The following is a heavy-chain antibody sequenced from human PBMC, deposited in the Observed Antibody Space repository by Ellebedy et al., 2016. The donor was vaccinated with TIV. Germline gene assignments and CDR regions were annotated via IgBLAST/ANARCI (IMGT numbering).Heavy chain of an antibody. CDR1: GGTFSSSA. CDR2: IIPIFQTT. V-gene: IGHV1-69*13. D-gene: IGHD3-10*01. J-gene: IGHJ4*02. Sequence: AASVKVSCKSSGGTFSSSAISWVRQAPGQGLEWMGGIIPIFQTTNYAQKFQGRVTITADESTTTVYMELNSLISDDTAVYYCARDSPGITAAAEFWGQGTLVTVSS. CDR3: ARDSPGITAAAEF.